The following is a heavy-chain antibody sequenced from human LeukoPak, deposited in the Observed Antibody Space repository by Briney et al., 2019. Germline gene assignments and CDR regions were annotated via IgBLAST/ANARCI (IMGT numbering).Heavy chain of an antibody. Sequence: SETLSLTCTVSGGSISSYHWSWIRQPPGKGLEWIGYIYYSGSTNYNPSLKSRVTISVETSKNEFSLKLRSVTAADTAVYYCAKSGGYGLIDYWGQGTLVTVSS. CDR1: GGSISSYH. J-gene: IGHJ4*01. CDR3: AKSGGYGLIDY. CDR2: IYYSGST. D-gene: IGHD6-25*01. V-gene: IGHV4-59*01.